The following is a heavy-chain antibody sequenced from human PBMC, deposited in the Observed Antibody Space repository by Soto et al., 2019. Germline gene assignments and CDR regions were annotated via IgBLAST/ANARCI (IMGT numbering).Heavy chain of an antibody. D-gene: IGHD2-2*01. J-gene: IGHJ4*02. CDR2: VNPDGSDT. V-gene: IGHV3-23*01. Sequence: PAGSLRLSCAASGFSFGDSAMSWVRQPPGKGLEWLAAVNPDGSDTFYADSVKGRFTISRDNSQNTVNLQMKSLRVEDTAIYYCAKQLGYCSTGRCYFDYWGQGTQVTVS. CDR3: AKQLGYCSTGRCYFDY. CDR1: GFSFGDSA.